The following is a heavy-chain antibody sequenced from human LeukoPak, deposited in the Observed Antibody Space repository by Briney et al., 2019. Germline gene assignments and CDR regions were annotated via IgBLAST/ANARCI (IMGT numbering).Heavy chain of an antibody. V-gene: IGHV1-2*02. Sequence: GASVTVSFKASRYTFTDYYIHWVRQAPGQGLEWMGWINPNSGGTNYTQKFQGRVTMTRDTSISTAYLELNSLTSDDTAVYYCARVLARYGNLDYWGQGILVTVSS. D-gene: IGHD1-14*01. CDR1: RYTFTDYY. CDR2: INPNSGGT. J-gene: IGHJ4*02. CDR3: ARVLARYGNLDY.